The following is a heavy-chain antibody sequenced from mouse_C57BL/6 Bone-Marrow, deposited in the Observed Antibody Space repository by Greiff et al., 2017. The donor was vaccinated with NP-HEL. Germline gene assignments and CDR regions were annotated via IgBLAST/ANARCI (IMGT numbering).Heavy chain of an antibody. V-gene: IGHV1-81*01. CDR1: GYTFTSYG. CDR3: ARCLWPAMDY. Sequence: QVQLQQSGAELARPGASVKLSCKASGYTFTSYGISWVKQRPGQGLEWIGEIYPRSGYTYYNEKFKGKATLTADKSSSTTYMELRSLTSEDAAVYFCARCLWPAMDYWGQGTSVTVSS. J-gene: IGHJ4*01. CDR2: IYPRSGYT.